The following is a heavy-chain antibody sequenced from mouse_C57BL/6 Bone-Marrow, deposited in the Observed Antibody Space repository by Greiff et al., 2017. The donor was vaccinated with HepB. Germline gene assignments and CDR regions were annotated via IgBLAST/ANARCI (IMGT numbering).Heavy chain of an antibody. CDR2: INPNNGGT. Sequence: VQLQQSGPELVKPGASVKISCKASGYTFTDYYMNWVKQSHGKSLEWIGDINPNNGGTSYNQKFKGKATLTVDKSSRTAYMELRSLTSEDSAVYYCAREVIYDGYYDAMDYWGQGTSVTVSS. D-gene: IGHD2-3*01. J-gene: IGHJ4*01. V-gene: IGHV1-26*01. CDR3: AREVIYDGYYDAMDY. CDR1: GYTFTDYY.